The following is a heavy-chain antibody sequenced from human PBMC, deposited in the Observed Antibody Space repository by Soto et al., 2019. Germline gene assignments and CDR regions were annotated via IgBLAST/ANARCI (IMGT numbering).Heavy chain of an antibody. CDR2: IYYSGST. V-gene: IGHV4-39*01. D-gene: IGHD5-18*01. J-gene: IGHJ5*02. CDR3: ARHGIQLWAYNWFDP. CDR1: GGSVSSSSYY. Sequence: QVQLQESGPGLVKPSETLSLTCTVSGGSVSSSSYYWGWIRQPPGKGLEWIGSIYYSGSTYYNPSLKSRVTISVDTSKNQFSLKLSSVTAADTAVYYCARHGIQLWAYNWFDPWGQGTLVTVSS.